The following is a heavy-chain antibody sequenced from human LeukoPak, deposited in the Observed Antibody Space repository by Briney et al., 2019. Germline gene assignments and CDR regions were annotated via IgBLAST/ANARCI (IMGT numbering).Heavy chain of an antibody. Sequence: SETLSLTCTVSGGSISSGDYYWSWIRQPPGKGLEWIGYIYYSGSTYYNPSLKSRVTISLDTSKNQFSLKLSSVTAADTGVFYCARGSYDILTGYSSFGEYWGQGTLVTVSS. V-gene: IGHV4-30-4*01. CDR1: GGSISSGDYY. CDR3: ARGSYDILTGYSSFGEY. CDR2: IYYSGST. D-gene: IGHD3-9*01. J-gene: IGHJ4*02.